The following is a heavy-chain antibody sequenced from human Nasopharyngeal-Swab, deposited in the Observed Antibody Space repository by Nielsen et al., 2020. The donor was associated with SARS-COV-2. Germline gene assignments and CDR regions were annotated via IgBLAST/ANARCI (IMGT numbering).Heavy chain of an antibody. CDR3: ARERRWLQGNWFDP. V-gene: IGHV4-59*01. D-gene: IGHD5-24*01. CDR1: GGSISSYY. CDR2: IYYSGGT. Sequence: SETLSLTCTVSGGSISSYYWSWIRQPPGKGLEWIGYIYYSGGTNYNPSLKSRVTISVDTSKNQFSLKLSSVTAADTAVYYCARERRWLQGNWFDPWGQGTLVTVSS. J-gene: IGHJ5*02.